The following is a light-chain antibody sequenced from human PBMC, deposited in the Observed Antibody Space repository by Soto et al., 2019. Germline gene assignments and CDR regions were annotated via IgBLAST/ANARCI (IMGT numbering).Light chain of an antibody. V-gene: IGKV3-11*01. CDR2: DSS. Sequence: IALNQSPATLPLWPGETAVLSCSATQTVNTYLSWYQQRPGQAPRLLIYDSSKSVPGIPARYSGSGSGPHCTLIIRSLEREDFAVYFRQPRGTSITVGQGTRLDI. CDR1: QTVNTY. J-gene: IGKJ5*01. CDR3: QPRGTSIT.